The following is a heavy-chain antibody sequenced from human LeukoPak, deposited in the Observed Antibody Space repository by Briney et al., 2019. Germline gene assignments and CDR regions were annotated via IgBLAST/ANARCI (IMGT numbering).Heavy chain of an antibody. V-gene: IGHV1-3*01. CDR3: ARDQDQYSSSWNPRDYYYGMDV. J-gene: IGHJ6*04. CDR2: VNAGNGNT. D-gene: IGHD6-13*01. CDR1: GYTLTRYA. Sequence: ASVKVSCKASGYTLTRYAMHWVRQAPGQRLEWMGWVNAGNGNTKYSQKFQGRVTITRDTSASTAYMELSSLRSEDTAVYYCARDQDQYSSSWNPRDYYYGMDVWGKGTTVTVSS.